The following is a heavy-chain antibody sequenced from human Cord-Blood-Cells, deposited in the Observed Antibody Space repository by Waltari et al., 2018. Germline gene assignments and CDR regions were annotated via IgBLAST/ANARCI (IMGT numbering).Heavy chain of an antibody. CDR1: GGTFSSYA. V-gene: IGHV1-69*01. CDR3: ARLYYYDSSGYYNWFDP. Sequence: QVQLVQSGAEVKKPGSSVKVSCKASGGTFSSYAISRVRQAPGQGLEWMGGIIPIFGTANYAQKFQGRVTITADESTSTAYMELSSLRSEDTAVYYCARLYYYDSSGYYNWFDPWGQGTLVTVSS. J-gene: IGHJ5*02. D-gene: IGHD3-22*01. CDR2: IIPIFGTA.